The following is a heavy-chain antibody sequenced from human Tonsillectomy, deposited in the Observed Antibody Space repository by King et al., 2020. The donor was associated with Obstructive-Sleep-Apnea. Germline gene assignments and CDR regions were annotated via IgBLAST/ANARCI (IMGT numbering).Heavy chain of an antibody. J-gene: IGHJ3*02. D-gene: IGHD3-9*01. CDR2: ISGSGGSA. Sequence: VQLVESGGGLVQPGGSLRLSCAASGFTFSSYAMSWVRQAPGKGLEWVSAISGSGGSAYYADSVKGRFTISRENSKKTLYLQMNSLRAEDTAVYYLAKDRAGLEYYDILTGYYSDAFDIWGQGTMVTVSS. CDR1: GFTFSSYA. CDR3: AKDRAGLEYYDILTGYYSDAFDI. V-gene: IGHV3-23*04.